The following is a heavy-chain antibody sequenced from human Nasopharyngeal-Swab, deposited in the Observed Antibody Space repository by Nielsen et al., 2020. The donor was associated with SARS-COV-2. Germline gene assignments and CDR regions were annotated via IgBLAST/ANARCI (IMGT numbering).Heavy chain of an antibody. J-gene: IGHJ6*02. CDR2: IYYSGST. CDR3: ARDRYYGSGSYPYGMDV. D-gene: IGHD3-10*01. Sequence: SETLSLTCTVSGGSISSYYWSWIRQTPGKGLEWIGYIYYSGSTNYNPSLKSRVTISVDTSKNQFSLKLSSVTAADTAVYYCARDRYYGSGSYPYGMDVWGQGTTVTVSS. V-gene: IGHV4-59*13. CDR1: GGSISSYY.